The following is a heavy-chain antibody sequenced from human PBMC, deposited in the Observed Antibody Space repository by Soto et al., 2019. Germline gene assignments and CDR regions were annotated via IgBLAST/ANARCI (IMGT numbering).Heavy chain of an antibody. J-gene: IGHJ4*02. V-gene: IGHV4-39*02. CDR1: GGSISSSSYY. CDR3: ANYYDSTGLDF. Sequence: TVPLTSPVSGGSISSSSYYWGWIRQPPGKGLEWIGSIYYSGSTYYNPSVKSRVTISVDTSKNHFSLQLSSVTAADTAVYYCANYYDSTGLDFWGQGTPVTVSS. D-gene: IGHD3-22*01. CDR2: IYYSGST.